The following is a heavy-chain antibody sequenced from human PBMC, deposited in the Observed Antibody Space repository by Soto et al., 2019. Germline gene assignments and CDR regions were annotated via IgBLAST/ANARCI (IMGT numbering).Heavy chain of an antibody. J-gene: IGHJ4*02. V-gene: IGHV3-23*01. CDR3: TKHMIALATASIY. CDR2: ISGAADAT. Sequence: GGALSLSRAASGFTFSNYAITWGRQPPGRGLEWVSAISGAADATRYADSVKGRFAISRDNSKNTLYLQMNALRAEDTAVYYCTKHMIALATASIYWGQGALVTVSS. CDR1: GFTFSNYA. D-gene: IGHD3-16*01.